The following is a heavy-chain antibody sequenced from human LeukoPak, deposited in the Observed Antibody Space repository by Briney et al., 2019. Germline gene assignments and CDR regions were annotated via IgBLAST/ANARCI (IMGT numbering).Heavy chain of an antibody. Sequence: ASVKVSCKASGYSFTSYYIHWVRQAPGQGLEWMGWINPNSGGTNYAQKFQGRVTMTRDTSINTAYMELSRLRSDDTAVYYCARDLLVHGWNDYWGQGTLVTVSS. CDR2: INPNSGGT. J-gene: IGHJ4*02. V-gene: IGHV1-2*02. CDR3: ARDLLVHGWNDY. D-gene: IGHD3-3*01. CDR1: GYSFTSYY.